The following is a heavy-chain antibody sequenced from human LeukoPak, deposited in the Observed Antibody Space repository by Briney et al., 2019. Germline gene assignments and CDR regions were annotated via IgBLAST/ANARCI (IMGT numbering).Heavy chain of an antibody. D-gene: IGHD3-16*01. V-gene: IGHV4-59*12. CDR1: GGSISSYY. CDR2: IYYSGST. J-gene: IGHJ4*02. Sequence: PSETLSLTCTVSGGSISSYYWSWIRQPPGKGLEWIGYIYYSGSTNYNPSLKSRVTISVDTSKNQFSLKLSSVTAADTAVYYCARVDGIMITFGAPLYFDYWGQGTLVTVSS. CDR3: ARVDGIMITFGAPLYFDY.